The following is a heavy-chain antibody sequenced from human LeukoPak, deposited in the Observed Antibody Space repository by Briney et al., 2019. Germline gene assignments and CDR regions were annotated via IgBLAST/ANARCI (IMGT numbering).Heavy chain of an antibody. V-gene: IGHV3-21*01. J-gene: IGHJ3*02. D-gene: IGHD2-21*02. Sequence: GGSLRLSCAASGFTFSSYSMNWVRQAPGKGLEWVSSISSSSSYIYYADSVKGRFTISRDNAKNSLYLQMNSLRAEDTAVYYCARESPVTAFDIWGQGTMVTVSS. CDR3: ARESPVTAFDI. CDR2: ISSSSSYI. CDR1: GFTFSSYS.